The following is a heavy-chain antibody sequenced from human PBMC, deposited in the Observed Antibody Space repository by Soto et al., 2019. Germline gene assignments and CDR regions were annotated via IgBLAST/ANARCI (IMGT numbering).Heavy chain of an antibody. CDR1: GGSISSGGYY. Sequence: SETLSLTCTVSGGSISSGGYYWSWIRQHPGKGLEWIGYIYNSGSTYYNPSLKSRVTISVDTSKNQFSLKLSSVTAADTAVYYCARTIRYYEILNGDQSAYNWFDPWGQGTLVTVSS. CDR3: ARTIRYYEILNGDQSAYNWFDP. V-gene: IGHV4-31*03. D-gene: IGHD3-9*01. J-gene: IGHJ5*02. CDR2: IYNSGST.